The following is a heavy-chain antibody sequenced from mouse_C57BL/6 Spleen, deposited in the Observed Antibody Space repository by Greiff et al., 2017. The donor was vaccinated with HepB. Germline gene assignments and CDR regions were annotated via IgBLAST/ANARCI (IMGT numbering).Heavy chain of an antibody. Sequence: EVQLQQSGAELVKPGASVKLSCTASGFNIKDYYMHWVKQRTEQGLEWIGRIDPEDGDTKYAPKFQGKATITADTSSNTAYLQLSSLTSEDTAVYYGASITTVVATDWYFDVWGTGTTVTVSS. CDR2: IDPEDGDT. D-gene: IGHD1-1*01. CDR1: GFNIKDYY. CDR3: ASITTVVATDWYFDV. J-gene: IGHJ1*03. V-gene: IGHV14-2*01.